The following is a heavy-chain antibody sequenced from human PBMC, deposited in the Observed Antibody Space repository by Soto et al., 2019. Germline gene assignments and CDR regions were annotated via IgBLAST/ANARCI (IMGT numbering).Heavy chain of an antibody. V-gene: IGHV3-7*05. CDR2: INQDGSDK. Sequence: VQLVESGGNLVQPGGSLRLSCAASGFTFNNYYMTWVRQAPGKGLEWVATINQDGSDKYYVDSVKGRFTISRDNAKNSLYLQMNSLRAEDTAVYYCARRFCSSTTCKFDYWGQGTLVTVSS. CDR1: GFTFNNYY. D-gene: IGHD2-2*01. J-gene: IGHJ4*02. CDR3: ARRFCSSTTCKFDY.